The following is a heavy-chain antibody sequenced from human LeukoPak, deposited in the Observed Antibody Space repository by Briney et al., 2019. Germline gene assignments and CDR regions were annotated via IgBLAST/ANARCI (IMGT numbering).Heavy chain of an antibody. CDR2: MNPNSGYT. V-gene: IGHV1-8*03. D-gene: IGHD6-19*01. Sequence: GASVTVSFKASGYTFTIYDINWVRQATGQGLEWMGWMNPNSGYTGYAQKFQGRVTITRDTSISTAYMELSSLRSEDTAVYYCARVAGSIDYWGQGTLVTVSS. CDR3: ARVAGSIDY. J-gene: IGHJ4*02. CDR1: GYTFTIYD.